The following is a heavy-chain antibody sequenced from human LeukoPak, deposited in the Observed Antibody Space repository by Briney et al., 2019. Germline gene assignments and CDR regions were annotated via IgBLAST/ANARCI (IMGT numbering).Heavy chain of an antibody. CDR3: TRDRKQLVVSYGMDV. V-gene: IGHV1-69*13. CDR1: GGTFSSYA. Sequence: SVKVSCKASGGTFSSYAISWVRQAPGQGLEWMGGIIPIFGTANYAQKFQGRVTITADESTSTAYMELSSLRSEDTAVYYCTRDRKQLVVSYGMDVWGQGTTVTVSS. CDR2: IIPIFGTA. D-gene: IGHD6-6*01. J-gene: IGHJ6*02.